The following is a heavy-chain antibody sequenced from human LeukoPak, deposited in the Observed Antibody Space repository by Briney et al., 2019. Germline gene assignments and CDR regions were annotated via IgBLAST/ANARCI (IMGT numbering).Heavy chain of an antibody. J-gene: IGHJ4*02. CDR1: GGSISSSSYY. V-gene: IGHV4-39*07. CDR2: ISYTGST. Sequence: SETLSLTCSVSGGSISSSSYYWGWIRQPPGKGLEWIGSISYTGSTSYNPSLKSRVSISVDTSKNQFSLKLSSVTAADTAVYYCARGPYLDYWGQGTLVTVSS. CDR3: ARGPYLDY.